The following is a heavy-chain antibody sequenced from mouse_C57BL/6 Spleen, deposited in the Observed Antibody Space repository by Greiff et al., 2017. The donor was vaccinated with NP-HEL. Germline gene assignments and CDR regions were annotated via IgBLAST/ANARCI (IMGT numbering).Heavy chain of an antibody. Sequence: EVKLMESGPGLVKPSQSLSLTCSVTGYSITSGYYWNWIRQFPGNKLEWMGYISYDGSNNYNPSLKNRISITRDTSKNQFFLKLNSVTTEDTATYYCARIYDYDAYFDYWGQGTTLTVSS. CDR1: GYSITSGYY. V-gene: IGHV3-6*01. J-gene: IGHJ2*01. D-gene: IGHD2-4*01. CDR3: ARIYDYDAYFDY. CDR2: ISYDGSN.